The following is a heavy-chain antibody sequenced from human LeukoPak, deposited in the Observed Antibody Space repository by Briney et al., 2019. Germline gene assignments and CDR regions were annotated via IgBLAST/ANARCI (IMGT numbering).Heavy chain of an antibody. CDR2: IYYSGST. CDR1: GASISSSGDY. CDR3: VRARDYGSWEYFQH. J-gene: IGHJ1*01. Sequence: PSETLSLTCTVSGASISSSGDYWGWIRQPPGKGLEWIGSIYYSGSTYYNPSLKSRVTISVDTSKNQFSLKLSSVTAADTAVYYCVRARDYGSWEYFQHWGQGTLVTVSS. D-gene: IGHD4-17*01. V-gene: IGHV4-39*07.